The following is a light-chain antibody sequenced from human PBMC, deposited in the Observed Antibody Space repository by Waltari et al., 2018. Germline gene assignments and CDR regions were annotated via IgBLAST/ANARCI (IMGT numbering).Light chain of an antibody. V-gene: IGKV3-20*01. CDR1: QSLSSTY. Sequence: ELVLTQSPGTLSLSPGERATLSCRASQSLSSTYLAWYQQKPGQAPRLLIYGASSRATGIPDFTLSISRLEPEDSAVYYCQQYGRSPYTFGQGTKLEIK. CDR2: GAS. CDR3: QQYGRSPYT. J-gene: IGKJ2*01.